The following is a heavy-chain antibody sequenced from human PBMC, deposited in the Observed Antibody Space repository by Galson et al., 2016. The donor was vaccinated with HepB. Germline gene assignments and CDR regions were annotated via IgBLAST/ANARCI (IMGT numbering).Heavy chain of an antibody. Sequence: SVKVSCKASGYTFTGYYMHWVRQAPGQGLEWMGWINPNSGGTNYAQKFQGRVTMTRDTSISTAYMELRRMKSEDTALYYCARGIIAALRVDPWGQGTLVTVSA. V-gene: IGHV1-2*02. CDR1: GYTFTGYY. CDR3: ARGIIAALRVDP. J-gene: IGHJ5*02. D-gene: IGHD6-6*01. CDR2: INPNSGGT.